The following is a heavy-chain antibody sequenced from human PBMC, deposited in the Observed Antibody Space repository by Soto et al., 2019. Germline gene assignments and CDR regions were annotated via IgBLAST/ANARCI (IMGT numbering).Heavy chain of an antibody. Sequence: LSLTCAASGFTFSYHYMDWVRQAPGKGLEWVGHTRNKANSYTTEYAATVKSRFTITRDDSKNTLYLQMNSLKTEDTAGYDCARASIVGANYFDYWGQGTLVTVSS. J-gene: IGHJ4*02. V-gene: IGHV3-72*01. CDR3: ARASIVGANYFDY. D-gene: IGHD1-26*01. CDR1: GFTFSYHY. CDR2: TRNKANSYTT.